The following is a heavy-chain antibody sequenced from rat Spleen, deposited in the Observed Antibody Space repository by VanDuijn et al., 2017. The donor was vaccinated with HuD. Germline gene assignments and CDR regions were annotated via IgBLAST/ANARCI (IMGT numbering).Heavy chain of an antibody. CDR2: ISYDGSST. CDR3: ARHNSGYGYFDY. Sequence: EVQLVESGGGLVQPGRSLKLSCAASGFIFSDYAMAWVRQAPKKGLEWVATISYDGSSTYYRDSVKGRFTISRDNAKSTLYLQMDSLRSEDTATYYCARHNSGYGYFDYWGQGVMVTVSS. J-gene: IGHJ2*01. CDR1: GFIFSDYA. D-gene: IGHD4-3*01. V-gene: IGHV5-7*01.